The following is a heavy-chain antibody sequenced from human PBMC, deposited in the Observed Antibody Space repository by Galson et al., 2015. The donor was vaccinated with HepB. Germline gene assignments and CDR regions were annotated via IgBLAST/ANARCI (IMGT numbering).Heavy chain of an antibody. CDR2: IFHTGST. CDR3: ARIFPKIGFYYHYGLDV. V-gene: IGHV4-4*02. CDR1: GGSISSNNW. D-gene: IGHD2/OR15-2a*01. Sequence: ETLSLTCAVSGGSISSNNWWSWVRQPPGKGLEWIGEIFHTGSTNYNPSLRRRSSLSVDKSKNQFSLRLGSVTAADTAVYYCARIFPKIGFYYHYGLDVWGQGTTVIVSS. J-gene: IGHJ6*02.